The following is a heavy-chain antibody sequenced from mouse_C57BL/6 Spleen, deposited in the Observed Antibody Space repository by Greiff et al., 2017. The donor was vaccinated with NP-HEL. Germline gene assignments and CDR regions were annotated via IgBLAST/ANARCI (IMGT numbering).Heavy chain of an antibody. Sequence: EVQLQQSGPELVKPGASVKISCKASGYTFTDYYMNWVKQSHGKSLEWIGDINPNNGGTSYNQKFKGKATLTVDKSSSTAYMELRSLTSEDSAVYYCARARARGYWGQGTTLTVSS. D-gene: IGHD3-1*01. J-gene: IGHJ2*01. CDR2: INPNNGGT. V-gene: IGHV1-26*01. CDR3: ARARARGY. CDR1: GYTFTDYY.